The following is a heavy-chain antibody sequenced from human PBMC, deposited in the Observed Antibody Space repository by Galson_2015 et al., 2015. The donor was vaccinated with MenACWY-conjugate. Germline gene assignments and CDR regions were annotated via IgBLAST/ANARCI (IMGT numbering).Heavy chain of an antibody. J-gene: IGHJ6*03. CDR2: ISGYNGNA. CDR1: GYSFSSYG. Sequence: SVKVSCKASGYSFSSYGIIWVRQAPGQGLEWMGLISGYNGNANYVPNLQDRFTMSTDTSTNTAYMELRGLRSEDTAVYFCARGRTYCGSRLCYAGRPPFYYYMDVWGKGTTVTVSS. CDR3: ARGRTYCGSRLCYAGRPPFYYYMDV. V-gene: IGHV1-18*01. D-gene: IGHD2-2*01.